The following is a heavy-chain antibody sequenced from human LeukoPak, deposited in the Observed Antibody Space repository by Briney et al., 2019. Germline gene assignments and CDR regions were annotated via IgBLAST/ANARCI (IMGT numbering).Heavy chain of an antibody. J-gene: IGHJ4*02. CDR1: GFTFSTYA. V-gene: IGHV3-23*01. Sequence: PGGSLRLSCGASGFTFSTYAMSWVRQAPGKGLEWVSDINGSGGSTYYADSVKGRFTISRDNSKNTLYLQMNSLRAEDTAIYYCAKNRGAPLWGQGTLVTVSS. CDR3: AKNRGAPL. D-gene: IGHD2/OR15-2a*01. CDR2: INGSGGST.